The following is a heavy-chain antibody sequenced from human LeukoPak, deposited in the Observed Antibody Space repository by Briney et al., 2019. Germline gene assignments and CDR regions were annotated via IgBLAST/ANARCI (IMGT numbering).Heavy chain of an antibody. D-gene: IGHD2-2*01. CDR3: ARAPITSPFYFDY. J-gene: IGHJ4*02. V-gene: IGHV3-20*04. CDR2: INWSGGST. Sequence: TGGSLRLSCTASGFAFDEHGMSWVRQVPGKGLEWVSDINWSGGSTGYADPLRGRFTISRDNAKNSLYLQMDSLRAEDTALYYCARAPITSPFYFDYWGQGTLVTVSS. CDR1: GFAFDEHG.